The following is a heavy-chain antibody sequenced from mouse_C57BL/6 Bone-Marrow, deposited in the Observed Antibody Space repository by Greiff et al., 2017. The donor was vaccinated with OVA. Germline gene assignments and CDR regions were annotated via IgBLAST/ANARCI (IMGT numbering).Heavy chain of an antibody. V-gene: IGHV1-85*01. J-gene: IGHJ3*01. CDR1: GYTFTSYD. CDR2: IYPRDGST. CDR3: ARQAAFAY. Sequence: VKLMESGPELVKPGASVKLSCKASGYTFTSYDINWVKQRPGQGLEWIGWIYPRDGSTKYNEKFKGKATLTVDTSSSTAYMELHSLTSEDSAVYFCARQAAFAYWGQGTLVTVSA.